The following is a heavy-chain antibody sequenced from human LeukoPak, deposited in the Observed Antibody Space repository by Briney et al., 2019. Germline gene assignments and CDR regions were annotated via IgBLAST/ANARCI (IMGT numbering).Heavy chain of an antibody. V-gene: IGHV3-11*04. D-gene: IGHD2-2*01. J-gene: IGHJ4*02. CDR1: GFTFSDYY. CDR3: ARTRHCSSTSCHLDY. Sequence: GGSLRLSCAASGFTFSDYYMSWIRQAPGKGLEWVSYISSSGSTIYYADSVKGRFTISRDNAKNSLYLQMSSLRAEDTAVYYCARTRHCSSTSCHLDYWGQGTLVTVSS. CDR2: ISSSGSTI.